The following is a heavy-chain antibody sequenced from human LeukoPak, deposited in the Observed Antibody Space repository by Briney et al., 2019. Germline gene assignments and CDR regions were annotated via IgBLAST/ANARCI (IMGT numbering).Heavy chain of an antibody. V-gene: IGHV1-2*02. CDR1: GYTFTGYY. CDR2: INPNSGGT. CDR3: ARDRYYDIPIRGVLGY. D-gene: IGHD3-22*01. J-gene: IGHJ4*02. Sequence: ASVKVSCKASGYTFTGYYMHWVRQAPGQGLEWTGWINPNSGGTNYAQKFQGRVTMTRDTSISTAYMELSRLRSEDTAVYYCARDRYYDIPIRGVLGYWGQGTLVTVSS.